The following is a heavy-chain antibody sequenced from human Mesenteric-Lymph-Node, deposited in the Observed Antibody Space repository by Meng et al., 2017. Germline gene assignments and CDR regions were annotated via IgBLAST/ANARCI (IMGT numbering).Heavy chain of an antibody. J-gene: IGHJ4*02. CDR1: GISFDDHA. Sequence: SLKISCAASGISFDDHAMHWVRQAPGKGPERVSGISWNSGSIGYADSVKGRFTISRDNAKNSLFLQMNSLRAEDTAFYYCARGSDGYNYYFDYWGQGTLVTVSS. CDR3: ARGSDGYNYYFDY. CDR2: ISWNSGSI. D-gene: IGHD5-24*01. V-gene: IGHV3-9*01.